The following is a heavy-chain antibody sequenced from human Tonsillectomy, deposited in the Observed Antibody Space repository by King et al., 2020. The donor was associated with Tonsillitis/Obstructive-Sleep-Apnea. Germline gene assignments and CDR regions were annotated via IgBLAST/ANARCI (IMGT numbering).Heavy chain of an antibody. D-gene: IGHD6-13*01. CDR1: GFSPSNVRMG. CDR3: ARLDGSSPYFDD. V-gene: IGHV2-26*02. Sequence: TLKESGPVVVKPTETLTLTCAVSGFSPSNVRMGVSWIRQPPGKAPEWLGHIFSNDEKAYSTSLKTRLTISKDTSTSQVVLSMTNMDPVDTGTYYCARLDGSSPYFDDWGQGRLVTVSS. J-gene: IGHJ4*02. CDR2: IFSNDEK.